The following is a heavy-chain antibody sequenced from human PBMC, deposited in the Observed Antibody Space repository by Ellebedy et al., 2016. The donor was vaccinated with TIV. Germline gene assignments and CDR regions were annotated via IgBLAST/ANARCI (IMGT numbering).Heavy chain of an antibody. D-gene: IGHD4-17*01. CDR3: TTNGDFDPFNDY. V-gene: IGHV3-15*01. J-gene: IGHJ4*02. CDR2: IKSKTDGGTT. CDR1: GFTFSNAW. Sequence: GESLKISCAASGFTFSNAWMSWVRQAPGKGLEWVGRIKSKTDGGTTDYAAPVKGRFTISRDDSKNTLYLQMNSLKTEDTAVYYCTTNGDFDPFNDYWGQGTLVTVSS.